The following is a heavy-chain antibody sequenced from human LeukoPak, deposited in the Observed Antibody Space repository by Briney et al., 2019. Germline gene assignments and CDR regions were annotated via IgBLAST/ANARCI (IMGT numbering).Heavy chain of an antibody. D-gene: IGHD6-19*01. CDR3: AKDRGPPIAVVSIPDY. CDR2: ISGSGGST. J-gene: IGHJ4*02. CDR1: GFTFSSYA. Sequence: GGSLRLSCAASGFTFSSYAMSWVRQAPGKGLEWVSAISGSGGSTYYADSVKGRFTISRDNSKNTLYLQMNSLRAEDTAVYYCAKDRGPPIAVVSIPDYWGQGTLVTVSS. V-gene: IGHV3-23*01.